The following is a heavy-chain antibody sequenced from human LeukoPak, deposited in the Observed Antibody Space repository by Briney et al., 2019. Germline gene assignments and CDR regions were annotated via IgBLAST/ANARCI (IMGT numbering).Heavy chain of an antibody. Sequence: GGSLTLSCVASGFIFNNAWMTWVRQAPGKGLEWVGRIKSKTDGETTDYAVPVKGRFTISRDDSKNTLYLQMNSLKIEDTAVYYCTTRWWADYYYMDGWGKGTTVIVSS. D-gene: IGHD2-15*01. CDR3: TTRWWADYYYMDG. J-gene: IGHJ6*03. V-gene: IGHV3-15*01. CDR1: GFIFNNAW. CDR2: IKSKTDGETT.